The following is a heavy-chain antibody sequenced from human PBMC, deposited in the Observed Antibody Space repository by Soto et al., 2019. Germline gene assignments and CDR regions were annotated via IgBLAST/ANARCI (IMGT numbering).Heavy chain of an antibody. Sequence: SETLSLTCTVSGGSISSYYWSWIRQPPGKGLEWIGYIYYSGSTNYNPSLKSRVTISVDTSKKQFSLKLNSVTAADTAVYYCARGNGNYYYYGLDVWGLGTAVTVSS. J-gene: IGHJ6*02. V-gene: IGHV4-59*01. CDR1: GGSISSYY. D-gene: IGHD2-8*01. CDR3: ARGNGNYYYYGLDV. CDR2: IYYSGST.